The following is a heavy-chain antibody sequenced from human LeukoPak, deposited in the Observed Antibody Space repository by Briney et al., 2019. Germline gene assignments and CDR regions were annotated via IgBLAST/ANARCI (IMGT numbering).Heavy chain of an antibody. CDR2: IDPSDSYT. CDR1: GYSFTSYW. CDR3: ARHSHSYYDILTSPYGWFDP. D-gene: IGHD3-9*01. V-gene: IGHV5-10-1*01. J-gene: IGHJ5*02. Sequence: GESLKISCKGSGYSFTSYWISWVRQMPGKGLEWMGRIDPSDSYTNYSPSFQGHVTISADKSISTAYLQWSSLKASDTAMYYCARHSHSYYDILTSPYGWFDPWGQGTLVTVSS.